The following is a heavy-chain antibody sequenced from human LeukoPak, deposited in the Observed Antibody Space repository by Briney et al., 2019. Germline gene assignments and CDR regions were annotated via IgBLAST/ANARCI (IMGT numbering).Heavy chain of an antibody. CDR3: ARSDLDILTGYYNTFDY. CDR1: GYTFTGYY. Sequence: VASVKVSCKASGYTFTGYYMHWVRQAPGQGLEWMGWINPNSGGTNYAQMFQGWVTMTRDTSISTAYMELSRLRSDDTALYYCARSDLDILTGYYNTFDYWGQGTLVTVSS. D-gene: IGHD3-9*01. J-gene: IGHJ4*02. CDR2: INPNSGGT. V-gene: IGHV1-2*04.